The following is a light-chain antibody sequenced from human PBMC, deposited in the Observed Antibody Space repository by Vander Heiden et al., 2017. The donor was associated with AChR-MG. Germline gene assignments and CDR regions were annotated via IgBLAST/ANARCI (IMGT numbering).Light chain of an antibody. Sequence: NFMLTQPHSVSESPGKTVTISCTRSSGSIASNYVQWYQQRPGSAPTTVIYEDNQRPSGVPDRFSGSIDSSSTSASLTISGLKTEDESYYYCQSYNSSNLVFGGGTKLTV. CDR1: SGSIASNY. J-gene: IGLJ2*01. CDR3: QSYNSSNLV. V-gene: IGLV6-57*04. CDR2: EDN.